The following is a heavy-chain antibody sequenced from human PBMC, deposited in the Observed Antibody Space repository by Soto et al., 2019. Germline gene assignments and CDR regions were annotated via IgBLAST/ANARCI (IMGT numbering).Heavy chain of an antibody. CDR3: AEHLYSDDSSVYYGY. D-gene: IGHD6-19*01. Sequence: QLQLKESGPGLVKPSETLSLTCTVSHGSITRSTFYWGWIRQPPGKRLEWIGSVHYTGTTYYNPSPKSRVTITIDSSKTHLYLELRPVTDADTAVDYCAEHLYSDDSSVYYGYWGQGALFPGSS. CDR1: HGSITRSTFY. J-gene: IGHJ4*02. V-gene: IGHV4-39*01. CDR2: VHYTGTT.